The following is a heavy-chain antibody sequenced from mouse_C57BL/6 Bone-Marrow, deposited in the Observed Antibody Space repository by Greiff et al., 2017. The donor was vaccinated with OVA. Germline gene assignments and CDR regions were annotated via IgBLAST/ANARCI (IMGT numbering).Heavy chain of an antibody. J-gene: IGHJ2*01. CDR2: ISDGGSYT. CDR1: GFTFSSYA. D-gene: IGHD1-1*01. Sequence: EVKLMESGGGLVKPGGSLKLSCAASGFTFSSYAMSWVRQTPEKRLEWVATISDGGSYTYYPDNVKGRFTISRDNAKNNLYLQMSHLKSEDTAMYYCARDRGTTVVPYYFYYWGQGTTLTVSS. CDR3: ARDRGTTVVPYYFYY. V-gene: IGHV5-4*01.